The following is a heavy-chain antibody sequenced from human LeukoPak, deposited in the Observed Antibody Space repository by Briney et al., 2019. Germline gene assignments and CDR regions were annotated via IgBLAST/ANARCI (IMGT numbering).Heavy chain of an antibody. D-gene: IGHD4-11*01. CDR2: IYYSGSI. J-gene: IGHJ4*02. Sequence: SETLSLTCTVSGDSISGYYWTWIRQPPGKGLEWIGYIYYSGSINYNPSLRSRLTISVDTSKNQFSLKLSSLTAADTAVYYCARLRGNYFPDYWGQGTLVTVSS. V-gene: IGHV4-59*01. CDR1: GDSISGYY. CDR3: ARLRGNYFPDY.